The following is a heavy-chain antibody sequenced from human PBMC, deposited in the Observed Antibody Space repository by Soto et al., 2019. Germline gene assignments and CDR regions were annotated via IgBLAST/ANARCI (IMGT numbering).Heavy chain of an antibody. Sequence: GASVKVSCKASGGTFSSYTISWVRQAPGQGLEWMGRIIPILGIANYAQKFQGRVTITADKSTSTAYMELSSLRSEDTAVYYCASSLTGYHFDYWGQGTLVTVSS. V-gene: IGHV1-69*02. D-gene: IGHD3-9*01. CDR2: IIPILGIA. CDR1: GGTFSSYT. CDR3: ASSLTGYHFDY. J-gene: IGHJ4*02.